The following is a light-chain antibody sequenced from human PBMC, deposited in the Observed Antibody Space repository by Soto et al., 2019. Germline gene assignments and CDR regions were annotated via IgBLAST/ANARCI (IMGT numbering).Light chain of an antibody. Sequence: IRVSQSPATLSLYTGERATLSCRASQSVSSYLAWYQQKPGQAPRLLVYAASNRATGIPARFSGGGSGTDFTLTISNLEPEDFAVYYCQQGSSWPITFAQGTRL. CDR2: AAS. CDR1: QSVSSY. V-gene: IGKV3-11*01. CDR3: QQGSSWPIT. J-gene: IGKJ5*01.